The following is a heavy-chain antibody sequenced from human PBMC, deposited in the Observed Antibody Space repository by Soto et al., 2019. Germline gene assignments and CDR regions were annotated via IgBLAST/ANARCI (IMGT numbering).Heavy chain of an antibody. J-gene: IGHJ4*02. D-gene: IGHD2-2*01. Sequence: EVQLVESGGGLVQPGGSLRLSCAASGFTFSSYWMSWVRQAPGKGLEWVANIKQDGSEKYYVDSVKGRFTISRDNAKNSLYLQMNSLRAEDTAVYYCARDRGVGYCSSTSCYGFDYWGQGTLVTVSS. CDR1: GFTFSSYW. CDR3: ARDRGVGYCSSTSCYGFDY. CDR2: IKQDGSEK. V-gene: IGHV3-7*05.